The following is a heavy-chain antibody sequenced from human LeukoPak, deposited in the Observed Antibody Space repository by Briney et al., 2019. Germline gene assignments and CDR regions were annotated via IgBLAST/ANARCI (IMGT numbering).Heavy chain of an antibody. D-gene: IGHD6-13*01. J-gene: IGHJ2*01. Sequence: GASLQISCKGSGYSFTSYWIGWVRQMPGKGLEWMGIIYPGDSDTRYSPSFQGQVTISADKSISTAYLQWSSLKASDTAMYYCARAAYSSTWYSRYFDLWGRGTLVTVSS. CDR1: GYSFTSYW. CDR3: ARAAYSSTWYSRYFDL. CDR2: IYPGDSDT. V-gene: IGHV5-51*01.